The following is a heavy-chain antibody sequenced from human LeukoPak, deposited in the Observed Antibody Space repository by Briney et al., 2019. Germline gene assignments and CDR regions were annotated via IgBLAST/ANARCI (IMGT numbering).Heavy chain of an antibody. Sequence: AGSHSLTCQASGFTLSSYRMSCVRQAPGKGLEWVANIKEDGRQKYYVDSVKGRFTISRDNAKNSLYLQMNSLRPEDTAVYYCARKKYGYVWGDYRYLGLEDYWGQGTLLTVFS. J-gene: IGHJ4*02. V-gene: IGHV3-7*05. D-gene: IGHD3-16*02. CDR2: IKEDGRQK. CDR3: ARKKYGYVWGDYRYLGLEDY. CDR1: GFTLSSYR.